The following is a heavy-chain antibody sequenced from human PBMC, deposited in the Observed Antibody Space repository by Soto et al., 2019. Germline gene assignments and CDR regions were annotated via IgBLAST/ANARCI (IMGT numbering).Heavy chain of an antibody. CDR2: IYKGGSI. CDR1: GGSISNDY. D-gene: IGHD3-22*01. CDR3: ARAYYDRSGYAVDP. J-gene: IGHJ5*02. V-gene: IGHV4-4*09. Sequence: SETLSLTCRFSGGSISNDYWTWIRQPPGKGLEWIGYIYKGGSINYNPSLKSRVTISVDTPNNQFSLKLSSVTAADTAVYYCARAYYDRSGYAVDPWGQGTLVTVSS.